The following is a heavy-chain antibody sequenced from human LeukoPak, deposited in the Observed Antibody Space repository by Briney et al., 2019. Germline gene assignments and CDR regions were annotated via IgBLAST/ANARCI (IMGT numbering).Heavy chain of an antibody. CDR2: INPTSGGP. Sequence: ASVKVSCKASGYTFTNYFIHWVRQAPGQGLEWMGWINPTSGGPNYAQKFQGRVTMTGDTSITTAYMELTRLRSDDTAVYYCASRGFYYASDIWGQGTMVTVSS. CDR1: GYTFTNYF. J-gene: IGHJ3*02. V-gene: IGHV1-2*02. CDR3: ASRGFYYASDI. D-gene: IGHD3-22*01.